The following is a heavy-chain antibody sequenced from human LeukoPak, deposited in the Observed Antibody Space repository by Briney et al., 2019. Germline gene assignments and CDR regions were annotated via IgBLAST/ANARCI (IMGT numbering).Heavy chain of an antibody. Sequence: ETLSLTCPGSGCSFSRYHLSWIRQPAGKGLEWIGRIYTSGSTNYNSSLKSRVTMSVDTSKNQVSLKLSSVTTADTAVYYCATGCGYNSFDYWGQGTLVTVSS. V-gene: IGHV4-4*07. CDR1: GCSFSRYH. CDR2: IYTSGST. J-gene: IGHJ4*02. D-gene: IGHD5-24*01. CDR3: ATGCGYNSFDY.